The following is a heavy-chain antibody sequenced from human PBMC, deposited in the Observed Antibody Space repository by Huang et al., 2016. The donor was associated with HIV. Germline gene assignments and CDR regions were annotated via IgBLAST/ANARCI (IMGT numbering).Heavy chain of an antibody. J-gene: IGHJ5*02. CDR3: ARTAYSYGFRQGYNWFDP. Sequence: QVLLVQSGAEVRKPGSSVKVSCTAFGGTFSSYAISWVRQAPGQGLEWMGRIIPIFGTANYTQKFQGRVTITVDESTNTGYMELTRLTSEDTAVYYCARTAYSYGFRQGYNWFDPWGQGTPVTVSS. CDR2: IIPIFGTA. V-gene: IGHV1-69*13. CDR1: GGTFSSYA. D-gene: IGHD5-18*01.